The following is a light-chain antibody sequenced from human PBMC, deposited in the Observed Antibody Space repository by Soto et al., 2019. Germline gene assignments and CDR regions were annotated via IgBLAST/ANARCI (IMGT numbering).Light chain of an antibody. CDR1: QSFSANF. J-gene: IGKJ1*01. Sequence: IVLTQSPGTLSLSPGARATLSCRASQSFSANFLAWYQRKPGQGPWLLIYRASIRATGIPDRFSGSGSGTDFTLTISRLEPEDFAVYYCQRYGSSWTFGQGTKVEVK. V-gene: IGKV3-20*01. CDR3: QRYGSSWT. CDR2: RAS.